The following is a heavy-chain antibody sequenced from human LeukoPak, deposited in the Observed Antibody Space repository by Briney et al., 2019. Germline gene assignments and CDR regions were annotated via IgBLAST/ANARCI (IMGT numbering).Heavy chain of an antibody. D-gene: IGHD6-6*01. V-gene: IGHV3-7*04. CDR2: IKQDGSEK. Sequence: GGSLRLSCAASGFTFSSHWMSWVRQAPGKGLEWVANIKQDGSEKYYVDSVKGRFTISRDNAKNSLYLQMNSLRAEDTAVYYCAGGSSSGLLDYWGQGTLVTVSS. CDR1: GFTFSSHW. CDR3: AGGSSSGLLDY. J-gene: IGHJ4*02.